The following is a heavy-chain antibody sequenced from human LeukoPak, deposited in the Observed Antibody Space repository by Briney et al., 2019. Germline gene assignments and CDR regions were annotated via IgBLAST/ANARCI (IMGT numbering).Heavy chain of an antibody. V-gene: IGHV1-18*01. CDR3: ARTAYCGGDCRNNWFDP. CDR2: ISTFNGDT. D-gene: IGHD2-21*02. Sequence: ASVKVSCKASGYTFTYYGISWVRQAPGQGLEYMGWISTFNGDTNYAQNLQGRVTVTTDTSTSTVYMELSSLRSEDTAVYYCARTAYCGGDCRNNWFDPWGQGTLVTVSS. CDR1: GYTFTYYG. J-gene: IGHJ5*02.